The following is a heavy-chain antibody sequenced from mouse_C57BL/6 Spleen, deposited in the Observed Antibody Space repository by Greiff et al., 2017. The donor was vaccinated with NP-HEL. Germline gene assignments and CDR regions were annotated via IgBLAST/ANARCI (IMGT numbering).Heavy chain of an antibody. CDR3: ALYGTHWYFDV. CDR1: GYSITSGYY. J-gene: IGHJ1*03. Sequence: EVKLMESGPCLVKPSQSLSLTCSVTGYSITSGYYWNWIRQFPGNKLEWMGYISYDGSNNSNPSLKNRISITRDTSKNQFFLKLNSVTTEDTATYYCALYGTHWYFDVWGTGTTVTVSS. V-gene: IGHV3-6*01. CDR2: ISYDGSN. D-gene: IGHD1-1*01.